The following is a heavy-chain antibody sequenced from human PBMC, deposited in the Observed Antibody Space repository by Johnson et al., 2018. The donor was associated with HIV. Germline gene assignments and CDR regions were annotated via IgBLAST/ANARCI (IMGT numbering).Heavy chain of an antibody. V-gene: IGHV3-20*04. D-gene: IGHD4-17*01. CDR3: AREGTVSYGGAFDI. CDR1: GSTFDDYG. J-gene: IGHJ3*02. CDR2: INWNGGST. Sequence: VQLVESGGGVVQPGRSLRLSCAASGSTFDDYGMSWVRQAPGKGLEWVSGINWNGGSTGYADSVKGRFTISRDNSKNTLYLQMNSMRAEDTGVYYCAREGTVSYGGAFDIWGQGTMVTVSS.